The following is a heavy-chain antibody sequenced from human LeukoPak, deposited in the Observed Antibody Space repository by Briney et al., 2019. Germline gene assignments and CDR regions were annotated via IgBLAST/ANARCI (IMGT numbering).Heavy chain of an antibody. Sequence: GGSLRLSCAASGFTFSSYAMSWVRQAPGKGLEWVSAISGSGGSTYYADSVKGRFTISRDNSKNTLYLQMNSLRAEDTAIYYCARAPPYGGYYYYYYMDVWGKGTTVTVSS. D-gene: IGHD4/OR15-4a*01. J-gene: IGHJ6*03. CDR1: GFTFSSYA. CDR2: ISGSGGST. CDR3: ARAPPYGGYYYYYYMDV. V-gene: IGHV3-23*01.